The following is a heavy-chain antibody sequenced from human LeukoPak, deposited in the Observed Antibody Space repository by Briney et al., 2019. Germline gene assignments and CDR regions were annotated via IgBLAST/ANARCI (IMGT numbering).Heavy chain of an antibody. J-gene: IGHJ4*02. V-gene: IGHV1-46*01. D-gene: IGHD6-13*01. Sequence: ASVKVSCKASGYTFTSYAMNWVRQAPGQGLEWMGIINPSGGSTSYAQKFQGRVTMTRDMSTSTVYMELSSLRSEDTAVYYCARAAAGFGAHFDYWGQGTLVTVSS. CDR1: GYTFTSYA. CDR2: INPSGGST. CDR3: ARAAAGFGAHFDY.